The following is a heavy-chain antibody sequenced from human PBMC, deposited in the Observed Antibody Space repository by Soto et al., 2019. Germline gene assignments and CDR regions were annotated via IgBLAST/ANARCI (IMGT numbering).Heavy chain of an antibody. J-gene: IGHJ4*02. CDR3: VKDSDSSGWYLGYFDY. V-gene: IGHV3-64D*06. Sequence: PGGSLRLSCSASGFTLSSYAMHWVRQAPGKGLEYVSAISSNGGSTYYADSVKGRFTISRDNSKNTLYLQMSSLGAEDTAVYYCVKDSDSSGWYLGYFDYWGQGTLVTVSS. CDR2: ISSNGGST. D-gene: IGHD6-19*01. CDR1: GFTLSSYA.